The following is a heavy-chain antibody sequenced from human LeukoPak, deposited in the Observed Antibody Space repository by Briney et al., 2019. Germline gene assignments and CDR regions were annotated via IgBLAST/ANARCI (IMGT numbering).Heavy chain of an antibody. CDR2: IYYSGST. CDR3: ARGAWYSYYYYMDV. CDR1: GGSIISHY. Sequence: PSETLSLTCTVSGGSIISHYWSWIRQPPGRGLEWIGYIYYSGSTNYNPSLKSRVTISVDTSKNQFSLKLSSVTAADTAVYYCARGAWYSYYYYMDVWGKGTTVTVSS. V-gene: IGHV4-59*11. J-gene: IGHJ6*03.